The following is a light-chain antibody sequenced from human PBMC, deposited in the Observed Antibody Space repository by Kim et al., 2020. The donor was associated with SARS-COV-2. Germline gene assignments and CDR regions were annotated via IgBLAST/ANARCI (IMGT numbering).Light chain of an antibody. CDR1: SGTIASNY. CDR2: EDN. Sequence: GKTVTISCTRSSGTIASNYVQWYQQRPGSAPTFVIYEDNQRPSGVPDRFSGSIDSSSNSASLTISGLKTEDEGDYYCQSYEHNFVVFGGGTQLTVL. J-gene: IGLJ3*02. CDR3: QSYEHNFVV. V-gene: IGLV6-57*03.